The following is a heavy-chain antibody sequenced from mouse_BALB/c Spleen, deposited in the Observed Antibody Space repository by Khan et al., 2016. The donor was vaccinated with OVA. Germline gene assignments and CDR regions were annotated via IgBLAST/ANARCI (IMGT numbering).Heavy chain of an antibody. CDR3: ARGYYGYLDY. V-gene: IGHV1S56*01. J-gene: IGHJ2*01. Sequence: QVQLQQSGPELVRPGASVKMSCKASGYTLTSYYIHWVKQRPGQGLEWIGWIYPVDGSSKYNEKFKGKSTLTADKSSSTAYMLLSSLTSEDSASYFCARGYYGYLDYWGQGTTLTVSS. CDR2: IYPVDGSS. D-gene: IGHD1-1*01. CDR1: GYTLTSYY.